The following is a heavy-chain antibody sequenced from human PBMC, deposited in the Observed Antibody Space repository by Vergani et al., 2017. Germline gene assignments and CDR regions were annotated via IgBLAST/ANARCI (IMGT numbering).Heavy chain of an antibody. Sequence: QVQLVESGGVVVQPGRSLRLSRAASGFTFNQYGMHWVRQAPGKGLEWVAVTWYDGNNKQYADSVKGRFTISRDNSKSTMYLQMNSLRDEDTGVYYCARDLRLLYNRFDPWGQGTLVTVSS. D-gene: IGHD1-14*01. V-gene: IGHV3-33*01. CDR2: TWYDGNNK. J-gene: IGHJ5*02. CDR3: ARDLRLLYNRFDP. CDR1: GFTFNQYG.